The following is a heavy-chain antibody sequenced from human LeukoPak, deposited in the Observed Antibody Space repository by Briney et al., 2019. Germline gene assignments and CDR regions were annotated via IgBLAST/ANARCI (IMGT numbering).Heavy chain of an antibody. CDR1: GGSISSSNYY. Sequence: SETLSLTCTVSGGSISSSNYYWAWIRQPPGKGLEWIGSINYVENTYYSPSLKSRVTISIDTPNNQLSLKLSSVTAADTAVYYCAGRPAYYFDYWGQGTLVTVSS. CDR3: AGRPAYYFDY. CDR2: INYVENT. J-gene: IGHJ4*02. V-gene: IGHV4-39*01.